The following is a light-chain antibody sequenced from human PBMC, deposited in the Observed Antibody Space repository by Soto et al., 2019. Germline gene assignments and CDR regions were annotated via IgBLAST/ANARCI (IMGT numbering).Light chain of an antibody. CDR2: DAS. J-gene: IGKJ2*01. CDR1: QSIGNW. CDR3: QQYDVYSPSTFT. Sequence: DIQMTQSPSTLSASVGDRVTITCRASQSIGNWVAWYQQKPGRAPNLLIHDASILESGVPSRFCGTGSGTEFFLTITSLQPDDFASYYCQQYDVYSPSTFTFGQGTKLEIK. V-gene: IGKV1-5*01.